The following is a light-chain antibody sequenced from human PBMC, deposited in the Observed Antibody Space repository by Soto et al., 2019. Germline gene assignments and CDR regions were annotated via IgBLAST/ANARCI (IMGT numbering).Light chain of an antibody. CDR1: SSDVGGYNY. V-gene: IGLV2-14*01. CDR2: EVI. Sequence: QSALTQPASVSGSPGQSITISCTGTSSDVGGYNYVSWYQQHPGKAPKLMIYEVINRPSGVSNRFSGSKSGNTASLTISGLQAEDEADYYCSSYTSSHVFGTGTKLTVL. CDR3: SSYTSSHV. J-gene: IGLJ1*01.